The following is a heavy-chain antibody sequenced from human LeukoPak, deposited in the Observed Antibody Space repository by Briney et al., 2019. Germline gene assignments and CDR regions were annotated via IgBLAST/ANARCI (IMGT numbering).Heavy chain of an antibody. CDR2: IYYSGST. V-gene: IGHV4-59*01. J-gene: IGHJ6*03. D-gene: IGHD4-17*01. Sequence: SQTLSLTCTVSGGSISSYYWSWIRQPPGKGLEWIGYIYYSGSTNYNPSLKSRVTISVDTSKNQFSLKLSSVTAADTAVYYCARSTTVTTRTIYYYYYMDVWGKGTTVTISS. CDR1: GGSISSYY. CDR3: ARSTTVTTRTIYYYYYMDV.